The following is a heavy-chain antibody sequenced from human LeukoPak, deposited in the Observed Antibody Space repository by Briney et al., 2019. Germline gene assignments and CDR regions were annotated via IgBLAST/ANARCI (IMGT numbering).Heavy chain of an antibody. J-gene: IGHJ4*02. Sequence: GESLKISCKGSGYSFTSYWIGWVRQMPGKGLEWMGIIYPGDSDTRYSPSFQGQVTISVDKSINTAYLQWSSLEASDTAMYYCARFARPGKNSRGFGYWGQGTLVTVSS. CDR3: ARFARPGKNSRGFGY. CDR1: GYSFTSYW. V-gene: IGHV5-51*01. CDR2: IYPGDSDT. D-gene: IGHD4-23*01.